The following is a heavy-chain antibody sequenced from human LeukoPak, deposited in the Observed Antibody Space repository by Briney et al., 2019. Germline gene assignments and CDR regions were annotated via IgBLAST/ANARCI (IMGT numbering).Heavy chain of an antibody. CDR3: ARGYYDSSGYYYFDY. V-gene: IGHV3-74*01. CDR1: GFTFSSYW. J-gene: IGHJ4*02. CDR2: INTDGSST. D-gene: IGHD3-22*01. Sequence: GGSLRLSCAASGFTFSSYWMHWVRQAPGKGLVWVLRINTDGSSTSYADSVKGRFTISRDNAKNTLYLQMNSLRAEDTAVYYCARGYYDSSGYYYFDYWGQGTLVTVSS.